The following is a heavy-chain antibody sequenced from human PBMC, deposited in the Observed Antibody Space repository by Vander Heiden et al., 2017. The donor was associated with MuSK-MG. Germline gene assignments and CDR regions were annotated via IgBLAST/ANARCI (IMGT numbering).Heavy chain of an antibody. V-gene: IGHV3-23*01. D-gene: IGHD5-18*01. Sequence: EVQLLESGGGLVQPGGSLRLSCAASGFTFSSYAMSWVRQAPGKGLEWVAAISGSGTSTYYADSVKGRFTISRDNSKNTLYLQMNSLRAEDTAVYYCAKTRGWIPNWFDPWGQGTLVTVSS. J-gene: IGHJ5*02. CDR2: ISGSGTST. CDR1: GFTFSSYA. CDR3: AKTRGWIPNWFDP.